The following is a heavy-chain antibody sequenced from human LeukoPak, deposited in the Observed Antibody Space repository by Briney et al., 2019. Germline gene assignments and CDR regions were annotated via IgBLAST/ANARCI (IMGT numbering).Heavy chain of an antibody. Sequence: PGGSLRLSCAASGFSFSKSWMNWVRQTPGKGLVWVSRVSYDGHNTNYADSVKGRFTISRDNAKNTLYLQMNRLRVEDTAVYYCGILTLSPGWGQGTLVTVSS. CDR2: VSYDGHNT. V-gene: IGHV3-74*01. CDR3: GILTLSPG. D-gene: IGHD2-8*01. CDR1: GFSFSKSW. J-gene: IGHJ4*02.